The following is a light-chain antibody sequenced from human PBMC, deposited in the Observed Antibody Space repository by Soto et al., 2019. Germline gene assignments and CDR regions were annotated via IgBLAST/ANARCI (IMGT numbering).Light chain of an antibody. J-gene: IGKJ5*01. CDR2: EAS. V-gene: IGKV1-12*01. CDR3: QQANSFPIT. Sequence: IHTSPAPSTPSASVWERVTLTFRASQSINAWLAWYQQKPGKAPKLLIYEASSLQSGVPSRISGSGSGTDFTLTISSLQPEDFATYYCQQANSFPITFGQGTRLEIK. CDR1: QSINAW.